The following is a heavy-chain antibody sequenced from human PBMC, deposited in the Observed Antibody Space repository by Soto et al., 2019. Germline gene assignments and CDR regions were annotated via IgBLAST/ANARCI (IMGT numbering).Heavy chain of an antibody. CDR3: ARDFTKSSRWPYYFDY. V-gene: IGHV1-18*01. J-gene: IGHJ4*02. Sequence: QVQLVQSGAEVKKPGASVKVSCKASGYTFTTYGISWVRQAPGQGLEWMGWISAYSGCTKFAQKLQGRVTMTTDTSTTTAYMELRSLTSDDTAVYYCARDFTKSSRWPYYFDYWGQGTLVTVSS. D-gene: IGHD6-13*01. CDR1: GYTFTTYG. CDR2: ISAYSGCT.